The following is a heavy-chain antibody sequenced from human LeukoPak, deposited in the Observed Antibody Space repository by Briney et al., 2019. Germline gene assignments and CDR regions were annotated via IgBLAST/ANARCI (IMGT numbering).Heavy chain of an antibody. D-gene: IGHD5-18*01. J-gene: IGHJ6*03. CDR3: ARGVHVDTAMPPSVYYYYYMDV. CDR2: IYTSGST. V-gene: IGHV4-4*07. CDR1: GGSISSYY. Sequence: PSETLSLTCTVSGGSISSYYWSWIRQPAGKGLEWIGRIYTSGSTNYNPSLKSRVTMSVDTSKNQFSLKLSSVTAADTAVYYCARGVHVDTAMPPSVYYYYYMDVWGKGTTVTVSS.